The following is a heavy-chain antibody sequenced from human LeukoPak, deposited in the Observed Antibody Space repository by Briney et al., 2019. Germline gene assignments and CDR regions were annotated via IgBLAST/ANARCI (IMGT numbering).Heavy chain of an antibody. CDR3: ARHSYCSGGSCPDNWFDP. V-gene: IGHV4-39*01. Sequence: GSLRLSCAASGFTFSSYAMSWVRQPPGKGLEWIGSIYYSGSTYYNPSLKSRVTISVDTSKNQFSLKLSSVTAADTAVYYCARHSYCSGGSCPDNWFDPWGQGTLVTVSS. J-gene: IGHJ5*02. CDR1: GFTFSSYA. D-gene: IGHD2-15*01. CDR2: IYYSGST.